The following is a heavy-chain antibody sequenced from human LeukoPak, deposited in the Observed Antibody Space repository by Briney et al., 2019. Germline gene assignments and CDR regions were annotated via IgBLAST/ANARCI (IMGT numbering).Heavy chain of an antibody. V-gene: IGHV3-30-3*01. Sequence: TGGPLRLSCAASVFTLRNYAMHGVRQAPGGGRVCVAFMSLYGSNKYDAESVKGRFTISRDNSKNTLYLQMNSLRPEDTAVYYCARDPKAYCSGGSCYSGQFDYWGQGTLVTVSS. CDR2: MSLYGSNK. D-gene: IGHD2-15*01. J-gene: IGHJ4*02. CDR1: VFTLRNYA. CDR3: ARDPKAYCSGGSCYSGQFDY.